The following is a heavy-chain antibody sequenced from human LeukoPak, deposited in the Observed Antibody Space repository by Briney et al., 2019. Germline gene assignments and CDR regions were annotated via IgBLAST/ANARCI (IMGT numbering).Heavy chain of an antibody. J-gene: IGHJ4*02. CDR2: INANGNT. D-gene: IGHD5/OR15-5a*01. CDR3: ARVYSVYDTIDF. Sequence: ASVKVSCKASGYNFIAPALHWVRQAPGQRLEWMGWINANGNTKYSEKFQGRVTITRDTSASAAYMEVSSLRSEDTAVYYCARVYSVYDTIDFWGQGTLVTVSS. CDR1: GYNFIAPA. V-gene: IGHV1-3*01.